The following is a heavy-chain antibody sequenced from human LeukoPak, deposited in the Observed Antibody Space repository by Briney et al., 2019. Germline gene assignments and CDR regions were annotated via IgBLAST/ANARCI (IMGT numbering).Heavy chain of an antibody. Sequence: PGRSLRLSCAASGFAFSRYGMHWLRQAPGTGLEWVAVMWYDGSNEAYAHSVRGRFTISRDNSENRLYLQMNSLRVEDTAVYYCAREHTIAATGTHWFAPWGQGTPVTVSS. D-gene: IGHD6-13*01. J-gene: IGHJ5*02. CDR3: AREHTIAATGTHWFAP. CDR1: GFAFSRYG. V-gene: IGHV3-33*01. CDR2: MWYDGSNE.